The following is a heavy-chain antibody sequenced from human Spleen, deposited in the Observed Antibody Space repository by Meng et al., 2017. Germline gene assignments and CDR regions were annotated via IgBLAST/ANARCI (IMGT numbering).Heavy chain of an antibody. D-gene: IGHD5-18*01. Sequence: SETLSLTCTVSGRSIRSYYLSWIRQPPGKRLEWIGYIYYSGSSNYNPSLKSRVTISLDTSESQFSLKLSSVTAADTAVYYCATHSDGYVDSWGQGTLVTVSS. J-gene: IGHJ4*02. V-gene: IGHV4-59*01. CDR1: GRSIRSYY. CDR3: ATHSDGYVDS. CDR2: IYYSGSS.